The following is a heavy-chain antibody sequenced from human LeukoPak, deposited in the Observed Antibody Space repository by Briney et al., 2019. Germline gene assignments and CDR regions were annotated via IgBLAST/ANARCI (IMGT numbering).Heavy chain of an antibody. J-gene: IGHJ4*02. V-gene: IGHV3-66*02. CDR2: IYSGGST. CDR3: AREGYYGSGSPPSLYFDY. Sequence: GGSLRLSCAASGFTVSGNYMSWVRQAPGKGLEWVSVIYSGGSTYYADSVKGRFTISRDNSKSTLYLQMNSLRPEDTAIYYCAREGYYGSGSPPSLYFDYWGQGTLVTVSS. CDR1: GFTVSGNY. D-gene: IGHD3-10*01.